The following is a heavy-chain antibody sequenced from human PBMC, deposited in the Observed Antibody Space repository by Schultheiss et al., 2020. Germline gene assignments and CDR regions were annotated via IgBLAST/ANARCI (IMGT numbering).Heavy chain of an antibody. CDR1: GLAYSTSW. D-gene: IGHD6-13*01. CDR2: IKQDGSEK. Sequence: GSLRLSCTPSGLAYSTSWMSWVRQAPGKGLEWVANIKQDGSEKYYLDSVKGRFTISRDNTKNSVYLQLNNLRAEDTAVYYCAGDLSSPTEFWGQGTLVTVYS. CDR3: AGDLSSPTEF. J-gene: IGHJ4*02. V-gene: IGHV3-7*01.